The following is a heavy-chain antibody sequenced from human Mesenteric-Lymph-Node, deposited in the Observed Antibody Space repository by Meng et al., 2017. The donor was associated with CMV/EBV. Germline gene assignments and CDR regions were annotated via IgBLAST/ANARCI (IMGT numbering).Heavy chain of an antibody. CDR2: ISSNGGST. CDR1: GFTFSSYA. J-gene: IGHJ4*02. Sequence: GESLKISCAASGFTFSSYAMHWVRQAPGKGLEYVSAISSNGGSTYYADSVKGRSTISRDNSKNTLYLQMGSLRVEDMAVYYCAREQQLAFDYWGQGTLVTVSS. D-gene: IGHD6-13*01. V-gene: IGHV3-64*02. CDR3: AREQQLAFDY.